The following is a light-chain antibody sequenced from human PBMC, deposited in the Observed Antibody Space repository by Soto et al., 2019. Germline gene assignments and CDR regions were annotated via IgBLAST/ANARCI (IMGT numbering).Light chain of an antibody. CDR3: QQYGSSPTT. J-gene: IGKJ1*01. CDR2: GAS. Sequence: EIVLTQSPGTLSLSPGERATLSCRASQSVSSSYLAWYQQKPGQAPRFLIYGASSRATGIPGRFSGSGSGTDFTLTISRLEPEDFAVYYCQQYGSSPTTFGQGTKVDIK. CDR1: QSVSSSY. V-gene: IGKV3-20*01.